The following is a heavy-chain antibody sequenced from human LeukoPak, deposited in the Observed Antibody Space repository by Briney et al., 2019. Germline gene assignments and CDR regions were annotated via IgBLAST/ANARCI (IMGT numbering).Heavy chain of an antibody. CDR3: AIPYDILTGYYNPPDY. Sequence: ASVKVSCKASAYTFTGYYMHWVRQAPGQGLEWMGWSNPNSGGTNYAQKFQGRVTMTRDTSISTAYMELSRLRSDDTAVYYCAIPYDILTGYYNPPDYWGQGTLVTVSS. CDR1: AYTFTGYY. CDR2: SNPNSGGT. V-gene: IGHV1-2*02. J-gene: IGHJ4*02. D-gene: IGHD3-9*01.